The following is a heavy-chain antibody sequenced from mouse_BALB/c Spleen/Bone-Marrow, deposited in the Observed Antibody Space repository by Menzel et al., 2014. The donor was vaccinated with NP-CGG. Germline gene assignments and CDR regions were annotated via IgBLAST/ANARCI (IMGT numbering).Heavy chain of an antibody. CDR2: INPSTGYT. V-gene: IGHV1-7*01. CDR1: GYTFTSYW. J-gene: IGHJ4*01. Sequence: QVQLKQSGAELAKPGASVKMSCKASGYTFTSYWMHWVKQRPGQGLEWVGYINPSTGYTEYNQKFKDKATLTADKSSSTTYMQLSILTSEDSAVYYCARQITTVDYAMDYWGQGTSVTVSS. D-gene: IGHD1-1*01. CDR3: ARQITTVDYAMDY.